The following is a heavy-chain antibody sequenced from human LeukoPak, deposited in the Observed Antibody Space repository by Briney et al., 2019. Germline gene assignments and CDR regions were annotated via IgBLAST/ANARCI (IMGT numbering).Heavy chain of an antibody. Sequence: PSETLPLTCTVSGGSISSGSYYWSWIRQPAGKGLEWIGRIYTSGSTNYNPSLKSRVTISVDTSKNQFSLKLSSVTAADTAVYYCARDSHSGSYSWYFDYWGQGTLVTVSS. D-gene: IGHD1-26*01. CDR1: GGSISSGSYY. CDR3: ARDSHSGSYSWYFDY. V-gene: IGHV4-61*02. CDR2: IYTSGST. J-gene: IGHJ4*02.